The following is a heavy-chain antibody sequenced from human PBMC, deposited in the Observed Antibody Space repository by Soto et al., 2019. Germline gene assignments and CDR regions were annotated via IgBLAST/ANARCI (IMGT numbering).Heavy chain of an antibody. V-gene: IGHV4-30-4*01. Sequence: TSETLSLTCTVSGGSISSGDYYWSWIRQPPGKGLEWIGYIYYSGSTYYNPSLKSRVTISVDTSKNQFSLKLSSVTAADTAVYYCARDRITIFGVVIYYYGMDVWGQGTTVTVSS. CDR1: GGSISSGDYY. CDR3: ARDRITIFGVVIYYYGMDV. J-gene: IGHJ6*02. D-gene: IGHD3-3*01. CDR2: IYYSGST.